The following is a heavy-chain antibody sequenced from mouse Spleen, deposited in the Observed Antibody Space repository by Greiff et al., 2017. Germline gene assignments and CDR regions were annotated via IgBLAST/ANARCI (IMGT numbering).Heavy chain of an antibody. Sequence: EVKLMESGGGLVQPGGSLKLSCATSGFTFSDYYMYWVRQTPEKRLEWVAYISNGGGSTYYPDTVKGRFTISRDNAKNTLYLQMSRLKSEDTAMYYCARGGIYYRYDDAMDYWGQGTSVTVSS. V-gene: IGHV5-12*02. J-gene: IGHJ4*01. CDR3: ARGGIYYRYDDAMDY. CDR1: GFTFSDYY. CDR2: ISNGGGST. D-gene: IGHD2-14*01.